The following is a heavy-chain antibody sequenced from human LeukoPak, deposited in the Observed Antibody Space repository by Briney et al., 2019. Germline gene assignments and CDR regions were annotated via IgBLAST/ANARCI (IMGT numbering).Heavy chain of an antibody. CDR1: GGTFSSYA. CDR2: IIPIFGTA. J-gene: IGHJ4*02. D-gene: IGHD1-26*01. Sequence: SVKVSCKASGGTFSSYAISWVRQAPGQGLEWMGGIIPIFGTANYAQKFQGRVTITTDESTSTAYMELSSLRSEDTAVYYCARSPAIVGAGDYWGQGTLVTVSS. CDR3: ARSPAIVGAGDY. V-gene: IGHV1-69*05.